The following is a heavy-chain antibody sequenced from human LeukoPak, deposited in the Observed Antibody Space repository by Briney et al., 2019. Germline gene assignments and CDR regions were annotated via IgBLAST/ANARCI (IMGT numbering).Heavy chain of an antibody. J-gene: IGHJ4*02. CDR2: INSDGRST. CDR3: ASSPVVTED. CDR1: GFTFSSYW. Sequence: GGSLRLSCAASGFTFSSYWMHWVRQAPGKGLVWVSRINSDGRSTSYADSVKGRFTISRDNAKNTRYMQMNSLRAEDTAVYYCASSPVVTEDWGQGTLVTVSS. V-gene: IGHV3-74*01. D-gene: IGHD2-21*02.